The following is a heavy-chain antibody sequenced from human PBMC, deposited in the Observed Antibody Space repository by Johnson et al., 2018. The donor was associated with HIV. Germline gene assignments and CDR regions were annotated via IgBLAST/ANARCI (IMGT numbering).Heavy chain of an antibody. D-gene: IGHD3-22*01. CDR1: GFTFSRYW. V-gene: IGHV3-7*05. CDR3: ARVFRDYYDGSGYSYDAFDI. Sequence: VQLVESGGGLVQPGGYLRLSCEGSGFTFSRYWMSWVRQAPGRGLEWVANIKQDRSEKYYVDSVKGRFTISRDNAKNSLYLQMNSLRAEDTAVYYCARVFRDYYDGSGYSYDAFDIWGQGTMVTVSS. J-gene: IGHJ3*02. CDR2: IKQDRSEK.